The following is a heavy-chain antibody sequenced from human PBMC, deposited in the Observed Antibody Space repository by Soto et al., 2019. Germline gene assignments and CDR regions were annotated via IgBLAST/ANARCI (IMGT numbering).Heavy chain of an antibody. V-gene: IGHV4-30-4*01. CDR2: IYYSGST. CDR1: GGSISSGDYY. CDR3: ARVRFLEWLPRDFDY. J-gene: IGHJ4*02. D-gene: IGHD3-3*01. Sequence: PSETLSLTCTVSGGSISSGDYYWSWIRQPPGKGLEWIGYIYYSGSTYYNPSLKSRVTISVDTSKNQFSRKLSSVTAADTAVYYCARVRFLEWLPRDFDYWGQGTLVTVSS.